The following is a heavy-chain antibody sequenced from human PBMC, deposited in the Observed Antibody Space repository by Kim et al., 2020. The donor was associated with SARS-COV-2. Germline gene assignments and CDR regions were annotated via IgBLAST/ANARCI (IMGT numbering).Heavy chain of an antibody. CDR3: GACGGAGSLNSFGV. CDR2: FTGDGRT. D-gene: IGHD3-10*01. V-gene: IGHV3-23*01. Sequence: GGSLRLSCAASGFTFSNYGMTWVRQTPGKGLEWVSVFTGDGRTHYDDAAMRRCTITTHNSKNMPYLLLKGQLADDAAADYYGACGGAGSLNSFGVWG. CDR1: GFTFSNYG. J-gene: IGHJ3*01.